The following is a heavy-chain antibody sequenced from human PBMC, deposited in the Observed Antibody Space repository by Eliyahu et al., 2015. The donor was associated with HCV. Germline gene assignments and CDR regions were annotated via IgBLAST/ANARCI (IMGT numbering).Heavy chain of an antibody. V-gene: IGHV3-53*01. D-gene: IGHD5-12*01. CDR3: ARGGVDSAWDS. J-gene: IGHJ4*02. Sequence: EVHLVESGGGLIQPGGSLRLSCAMSVFIVSSIDMAWVGPPGSRGRGWGGTISLVGWRFHVVSVKGRFTISRDRLKNTLSLQMNSLRVEDTAVYYCARGGVDSAWDSWGQGTLVTVSS. CDR2: ISLVGWR. CDR1: VFIVSSID.